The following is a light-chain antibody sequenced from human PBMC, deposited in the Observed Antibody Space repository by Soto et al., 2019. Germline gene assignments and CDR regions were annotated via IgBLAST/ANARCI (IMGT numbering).Light chain of an antibody. J-gene: IGLJ1*01. CDR3: SSFAGFNNRYV. Sequence: QSALTQPPSASGSPGQSVTISCTGTSSDVGGYNFVSWYQQHPGKAPKLLIYEVTKRPSGVPYRFSGSKSGNTASLTVSGLHVEDEADYYCSSFAGFNNRYVFAPGTKVTVL. CDR1: SSDVGGYNF. V-gene: IGLV2-8*01. CDR2: EVT.